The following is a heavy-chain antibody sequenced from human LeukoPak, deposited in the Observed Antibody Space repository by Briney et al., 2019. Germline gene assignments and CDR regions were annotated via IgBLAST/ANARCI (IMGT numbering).Heavy chain of an antibody. D-gene: IGHD6-6*01. V-gene: IGHV1-8*01. Sequence: ASVKVSCKASGYTFTSYDINWVRQAPGQGLEWLGWMNPNYGNKGYAQRFQGRVTMTRNTSISTAYLELSSLGSEDTAMYFCARAFYSSASGGGNYFDYWGQGALVTVSS. J-gene: IGHJ4*02. CDR1: GYTFTSYD. CDR3: ARAFYSSASGGGNYFDY. CDR2: MNPNYGNK.